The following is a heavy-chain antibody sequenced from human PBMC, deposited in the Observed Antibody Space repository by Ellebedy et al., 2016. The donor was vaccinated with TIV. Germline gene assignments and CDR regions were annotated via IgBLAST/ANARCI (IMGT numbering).Heavy chain of an antibody. D-gene: IGHD3-16*01. CDR2: IYPGDSDT. CDR1: GYSFTSYW. V-gene: IGHV5-51*01. Sequence: GESLKISXKGSGYSFTSYWIGWVRQMPGKGLEWMGIIYPGDSDTRYSPSFQGQVTISADKSISTAYLQWSSLKASDTAMYYCARLDRGTVLPNWYFDLWGRGTLVTVSS. CDR3: ARLDRGTVLPNWYFDL. J-gene: IGHJ2*01.